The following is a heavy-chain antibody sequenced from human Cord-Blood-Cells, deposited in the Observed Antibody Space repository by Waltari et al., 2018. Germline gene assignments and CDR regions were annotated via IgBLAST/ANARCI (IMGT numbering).Heavy chain of an antibody. D-gene: IGHD5-12*01. J-gene: IGHJ6*02. CDR1: GFTFSSYS. V-gene: IGHV3-21*01. Sequence: EVQLVESGGGLVKPGGSLRLSCAASGFTFSSYSMNWVRQAPGKGLEWVPSISSSSSYIYYADSVKGRFTSSRDNAKNSLYLQMNSLRAEDTAVYYCARDRTLYSGYDYYYYGMDVWGQGTTVTVSS. CDR2: ISSSSSYI. CDR3: ARDRTLYSGYDYYYYGMDV.